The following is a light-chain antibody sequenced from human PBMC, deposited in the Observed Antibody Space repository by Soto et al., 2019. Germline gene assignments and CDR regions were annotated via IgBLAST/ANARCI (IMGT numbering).Light chain of an antibody. Sequence: QSALTQPASVSRSPGQSITISCTGTSSDVGGYNYVSWYQHHPGKAPKLMIYEVSNRPSRVSNRFSGSKSGNTASLTISGLQAEDEAHYYCSSYTSTRTYVVFGGGTKVTVL. CDR3: SSYTSTRTYVV. J-gene: IGLJ2*01. V-gene: IGLV2-14*01. CDR1: SSDVGGYNY. CDR2: EVS.